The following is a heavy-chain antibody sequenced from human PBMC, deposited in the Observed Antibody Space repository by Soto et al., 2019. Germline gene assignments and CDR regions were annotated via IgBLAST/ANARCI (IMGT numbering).Heavy chain of an antibody. V-gene: IGHV3-9*01. J-gene: IGHJ2*01. CDR2: ISWNSGSI. CDR1: GFTFDDYA. Sequence: DVQLVESGGGLVQPGRSLRLSCAASGFTFDDYAMHWVRQAPGKGLEWVSGISWNSGSIGYADSVKGRFTISRDNAKNSLYLQMNSLRAEDTALYYCAKDSIAVADDWYFDLWGRGTLVTVSS. D-gene: IGHD6-19*01. CDR3: AKDSIAVADDWYFDL.